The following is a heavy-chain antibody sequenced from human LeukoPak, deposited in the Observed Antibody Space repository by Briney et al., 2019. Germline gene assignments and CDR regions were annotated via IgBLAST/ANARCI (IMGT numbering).Heavy chain of an antibody. Sequence: SETLSLTCTVSGGSISSYYWSWIRQPAGKGLEWIGRIYTSGSTNYNPSLKSRVTMSVDTSKNQFSLKLSSVTAADTAVYYCARETNWNYVGYYYYYMDVWGKGTTVTVSS. V-gene: IGHV4-4*07. CDR2: IYTSGST. D-gene: IGHD1-7*01. CDR1: GGSISSYY. CDR3: ARETNWNYVGYYYYYMDV. J-gene: IGHJ6*03.